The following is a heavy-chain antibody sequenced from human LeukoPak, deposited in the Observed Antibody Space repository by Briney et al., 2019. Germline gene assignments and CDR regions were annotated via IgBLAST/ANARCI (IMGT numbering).Heavy chain of an antibody. Sequence: GGSLRLSCAASGFTFSSYGMHWVRQAPGKGLEWVAFIRYDGSNKYYADSVKGRFTISRDNSKNTLYLQMNSLRAEDTAVYYCAKVPILSVDFWSGLVGDDAFDIWGQGTMITVSS. D-gene: IGHD3-3*01. J-gene: IGHJ3*02. CDR1: GFTFSSYG. V-gene: IGHV3-30*02. CDR2: IRYDGSNK. CDR3: AKVPILSVDFWSGLVGDDAFDI.